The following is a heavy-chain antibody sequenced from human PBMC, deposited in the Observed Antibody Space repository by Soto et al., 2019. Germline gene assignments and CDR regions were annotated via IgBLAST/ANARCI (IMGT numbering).Heavy chain of an antibody. CDR1: GFTFSSYA. CDR3: ARDGVRYGGGSSEKHYYYYYMDV. V-gene: IGHV3-64*01. CDR2: ISSNGGST. D-gene: IGHD3-10*01. Sequence: EVQLVESGGGLVQPGGSLRLSCAASGFTFSSYAMHWVRQAPGKGLEYVSAISSNGGSTYYANSVKGRFTISRDNSKNTLYLQMGSLRAEDMAVYYCARDGVRYGGGSSEKHYYYYYMDVWGKGSTVTVAS. J-gene: IGHJ6*03.